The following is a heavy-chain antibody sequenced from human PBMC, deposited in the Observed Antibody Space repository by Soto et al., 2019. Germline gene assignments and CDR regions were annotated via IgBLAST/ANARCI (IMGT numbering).Heavy chain of an antibody. CDR3: AKDQGIAASHGID. Sequence: QVQLVESGGGVVQPGTSLRLSCAASGFTFNNCGMHWVRQAPGTGLEWVAAISSHGSDKYYADSVKGRLTISRDNSKNTLYLQMHSLRAEDTAVYYCAKDQGIAASHGIDWGQGTMVTVSS. J-gene: IGHJ3*01. D-gene: IGHD6-13*01. CDR1: GFTFNNCG. CDR2: ISSHGSDK. V-gene: IGHV3-30*18.